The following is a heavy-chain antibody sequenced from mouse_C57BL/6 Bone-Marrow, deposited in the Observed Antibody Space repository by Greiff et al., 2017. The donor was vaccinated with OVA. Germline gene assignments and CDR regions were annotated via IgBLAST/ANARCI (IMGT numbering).Heavy chain of an antibody. V-gene: IGHV2-2*01. D-gene: IGHD1-1*01. CDR1: GFSLTSYG. Sequence: QVQLKQSGPGLVQPSQSLSITCTVSGFSLTSYGVHWVRQSPGKGLEWLGVIWSGGSTDYNAAFISRLSISKDNSKSQVFFKMNSLQADDTAIYYCARNSPTRGSSYGYAMWYWGQGTSVTASS. J-gene: IGHJ4*01. CDR2: IWSGGST. CDR3: ARNSPTRGSSYGYAMWY.